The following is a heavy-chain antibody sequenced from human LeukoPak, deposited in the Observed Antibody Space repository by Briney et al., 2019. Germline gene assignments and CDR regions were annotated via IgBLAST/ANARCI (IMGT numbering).Heavy chain of an antibody. J-gene: IGHJ4*02. Sequence: GGSLRLSCAASGSTFSSFAMSWVRQAPGKGLEWVSVFYSGGSRCYADSVKGRLTISRDNAKNTLYLQMSSLRAEDTAVYYCVRESSAWELDYWGQGTLVTVSS. CDR3: VRESSAWELDY. CDR1: GSTFSSFA. D-gene: IGHD6-19*01. CDR2: FYSGGSR. V-gene: IGHV3-66*01.